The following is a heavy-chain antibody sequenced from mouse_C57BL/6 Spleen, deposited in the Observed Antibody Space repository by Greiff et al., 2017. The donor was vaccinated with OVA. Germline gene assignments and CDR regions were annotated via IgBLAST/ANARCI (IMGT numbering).Heavy chain of an antibody. V-gene: IGHV14-2*01. CDR1: GFNIKDYY. CDR3: ARWHGSNFDY. D-gene: IGHD1-1*01. J-gene: IGHJ2*01. Sequence: EVQLQQSGAELVKPGASVKLSCTASGFNIKDYYMHWVKQRTEQGLEWIGRIDPEDGETEYAPKFQGKATITADTSSNTAYLQLSSLTSEDTAVYYCARWHGSNFDYWGQGTTLTVSS. CDR2: IDPEDGET.